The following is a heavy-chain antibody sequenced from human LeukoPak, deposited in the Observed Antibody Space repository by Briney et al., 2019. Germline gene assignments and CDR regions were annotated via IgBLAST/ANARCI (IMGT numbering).Heavy chain of an antibody. V-gene: IGHV4-59*08. CDR3: ARLGSGSYPYFDY. CDR1: GGSISSYY. J-gene: IGHJ4*02. D-gene: IGHD3-10*01. Sequence: SETLSLTCTVSGGSISSYYWSWIRQPPGKGLEWIGYIYYSGSTNYNPSLKSRVTISVDTSKNQFSLKLSSVTAADTAVYYCARLGSGSYPYFDYWGQGTPVTVSS. CDR2: IYYSGST.